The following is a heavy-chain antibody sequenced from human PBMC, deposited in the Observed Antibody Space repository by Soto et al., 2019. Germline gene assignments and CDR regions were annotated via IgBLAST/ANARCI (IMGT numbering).Heavy chain of an antibody. CDR2: VKQSGST. CDR3: AREFPYYESSDSYFDY. Sequence: SDTLSLTCAVYGVSLTGNFWSWIRHRPGKGLEWIGEVKQSGSTNYNPSLKSRITVTPDTSKNQFSLHLNSVTPEDTAVYYCAREFPYYESSDSYFDYWGQGALVTVSS. J-gene: IGHJ4*02. D-gene: IGHD3-16*01. V-gene: IGHV4-34*01. CDR1: GVSLTGNF.